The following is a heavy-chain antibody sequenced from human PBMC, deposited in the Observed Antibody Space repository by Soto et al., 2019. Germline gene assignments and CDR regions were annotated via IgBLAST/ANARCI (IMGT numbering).Heavy chain of an antibody. CDR2: IWSDGTNV. J-gene: IGHJ4*02. D-gene: IGHD5-12*01. CDR3: ARDPVEMATGVDY. V-gene: IGHV3-33*08. Sequence: QVQLVESGGGVVQPGRSLRLSCAASGFTFSSYAMHWVRQAPGKGLEWVAVIWSDGTNVYYGDSVKGRFTISRDISKSTLYLQMNSLRAEDTAVYYCARDPVEMATGVDYWGQGTLVTVSS. CDR1: GFTFSSYA.